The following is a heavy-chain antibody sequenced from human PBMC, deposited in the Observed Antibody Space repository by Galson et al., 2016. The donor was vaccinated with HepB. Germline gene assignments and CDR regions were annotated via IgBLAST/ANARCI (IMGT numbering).Heavy chain of an antibody. J-gene: IGHJ4*02. CDR3: ARSFYPYVWGPE. CDR1: GVTFGTYA. CDR2: ISGSGGNT. Sequence: SLRLSCAASGVTFGTYAISWVRQAPGKGLEWVSVISGSGGNTYYADSVKGRFTMSRDNAKNSVYLQMNSLGAEDTAIYYCARSFYPYVWGPEWGQGTLVTVSS. V-gene: IGHV3-23*01. D-gene: IGHD3-16*01.